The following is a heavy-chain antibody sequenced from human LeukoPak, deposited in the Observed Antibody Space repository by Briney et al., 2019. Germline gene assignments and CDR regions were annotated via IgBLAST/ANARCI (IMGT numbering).Heavy chain of an antibody. CDR3: AKDRVSPGFNWFDP. Sequence: GGSLRLSCAASGVIISSYAMSWVRQAPGKGLEWVSAINGRGDNTYYADFVKGRFTISRDNSKSTVYLQMNILRTEDTAVYYCAKDRVSPGFNWFDPWGQGTLVTVSS. CDR2: INGRGDNT. D-gene: IGHD2/OR15-2a*01. CDR1: GVIISSYA. J-gene: IGHJ5*02. V-gene: IGHV3-23*01.